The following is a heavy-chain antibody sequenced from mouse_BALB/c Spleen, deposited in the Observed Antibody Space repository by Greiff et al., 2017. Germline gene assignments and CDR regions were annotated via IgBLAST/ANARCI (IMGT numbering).Heavy chain of an antibody. CDR3: DGGYDGQYRRYFDY. V-gene: IGHV14-3*02. CDR1: GFNITDTY. CDR2: IDPANGNT. D-gene: IGHD2-3*01. Sequence: VQLQQSGAELVKPGASVKLSCTASGFNITDTYMHWVKQRPEQGLEWIGRIDPANGNTKYDPKFQGKAIGTADTPSKTAYLQLSSLTSEETAVYYSDGGYDGQYRRYFDYWGQGTTHTVSS. J-gene: IGHJ2*01.